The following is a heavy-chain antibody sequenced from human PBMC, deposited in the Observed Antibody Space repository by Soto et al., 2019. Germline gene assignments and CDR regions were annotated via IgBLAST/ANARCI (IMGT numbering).Heavy chain of an antibody. CDR1: GYNFTTYW. CDR2: IYPGDSDT. J-gene: IGHJ3*02. CDR3: ASRRNYYGSSTYLSNAYDI. V-gene: IGHV5-51*01. D-gene: IGHD3-22*01. Sequence: EVQLVQSGAEVKKPGESLKISCKGSGYNFTTYWIAWVRQMPGKGLEWMGIIYPGDSDTIYSPSFQGQVTISADKSISTAYLQWSSLKASDTAMFYCASRRNYYGSSTYLSNAYDIWGQGTMVTVSS.